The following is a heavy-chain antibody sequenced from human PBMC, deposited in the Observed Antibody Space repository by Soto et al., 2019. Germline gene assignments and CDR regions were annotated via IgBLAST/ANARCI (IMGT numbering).Heavy chain of an antibody. CDR1: GFTFSSYA. D-gene: IGHD2-21*01. J-gene: IGHJ4*02. V-gene: IGHV3-23*01. CDR3: AKATSATCTGSICYSFAY. CDR2: FSGGRDTT. Sequence: VQLLESGGGLVQPGGSLRLSCVASGFTFSSYAMSWVRQAPGQRLEWVATFSGGRDTTWHADSVKGRFTVSRDSSKNTLSLQMNSLRPEDTALYYCAKATSATCTGSICYSFAYWCQGTLVTVSS.